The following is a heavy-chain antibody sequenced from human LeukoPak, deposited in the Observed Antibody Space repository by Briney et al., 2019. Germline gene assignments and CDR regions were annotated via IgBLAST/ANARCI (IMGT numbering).Heavy chain of an antibody. CDR1: GFTFSSYS. CDR3: ATRRWLQLFHEYYFDY. J-gene: IGHJ4*02. V-gene: IGHV3-48*01. Sequence: GGSLRLSCAASGFTFSSYSMNWVRQAPGKGLEWVSYISSSSSTIYYADSVKGRFTISRDNAKNSLYLQMNSLRAEDTAVYYCATRRWLQLFHEYYFDYWGQGTLVTVSS. D-gene: IGHD5-24*01. CDR2: ISSSSSTI.